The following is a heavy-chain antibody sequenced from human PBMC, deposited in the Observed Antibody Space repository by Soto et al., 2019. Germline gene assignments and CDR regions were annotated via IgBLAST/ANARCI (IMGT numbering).Heavy chain of an antibody. D-gene: IGHD3-22*01. CDR2: IIPLSGTT. CDR3: ARGPDRSGFYLFDY. CDR1: GGSFSNHA. Sequence: SVKVSCKASGGSFSNHAVSWVRQAPGQGPEWMGGIIPLSGTTNYPQKFQGRVTITADESMTTAYMELSSLRYEDSAVYYCARGPDRSGFYLFDYWGQGTLVTVSS. V-gene: IGHV1-69*13. J-gene: IGHJ4*02.